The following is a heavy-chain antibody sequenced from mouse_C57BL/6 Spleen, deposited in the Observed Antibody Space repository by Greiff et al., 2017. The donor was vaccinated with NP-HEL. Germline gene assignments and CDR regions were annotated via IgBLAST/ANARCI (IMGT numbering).Heavy chain of an antibody. Sequence: EVQVVESGGDLVKPGGSLKLSCAASGFTFSSYGMSWVRQTPDKRLEWVATISSGGSYTYYPDSVKGRFTISRDNAKNTLYLQMSSLKSEDTAMYYCARHPITTVVATSRYFDVWGTGTTVTVSS. J-gene: IGHJ1*03. V-gene: IGHV5-6*01. CDR1: GFTFSSYG. CDR2: ISSGGSYT. CDR3: ARHPITTVVATSRYFDV. D-gene: IGHD1-1*01.